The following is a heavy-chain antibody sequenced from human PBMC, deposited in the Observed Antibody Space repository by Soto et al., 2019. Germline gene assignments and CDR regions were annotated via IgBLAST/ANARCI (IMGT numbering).Heavy chain of an antibody. CDR1: GDSVSSSSAA. Sequence: QSQTLSLPCAISGDSVSSSSAAWNWIRLSSSRGLEWLGRTFYRSKWYNDYALSVRSRITISPDTSKNQFSLQLDSVTPEDTAVYYCAREVGTARPFEYWGQGILVTVSS. CDR2: TFYRSKWYN. J-gene: IGHJ4*02. D-gene: IGHD1-1*01. CDR3: AREVGTARPFEY. V-gene: IGHV6-1*01.